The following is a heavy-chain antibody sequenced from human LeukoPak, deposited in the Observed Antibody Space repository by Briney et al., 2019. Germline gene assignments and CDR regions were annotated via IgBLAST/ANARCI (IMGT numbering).Heavy chain of an antibody. CDR3: LRVDDTNGHNWFDP. CDR2: IIGDGTRT. Sequence: GGSLRLSCAASGFSFSYYWMHWVRQGSGKGPVWVSRIIGDGTRTDYADSVKGRFTISRDNAKSTLYLQMNSLTVEDTAVYYCLRVDDTNGHNWFDPWGQGTLVNVSS. CDR1: GFSFSYYW. V-gene: IGHV3-74*01. J-gene: IGHJ5*02. D-gene: IGHD2-8*01.